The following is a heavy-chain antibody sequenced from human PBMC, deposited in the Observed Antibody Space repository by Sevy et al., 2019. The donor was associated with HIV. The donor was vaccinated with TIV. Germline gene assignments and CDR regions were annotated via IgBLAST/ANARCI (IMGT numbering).Heavy chain of an antibody. V-gene: IGHV4-59*01. CDR2: IYYTGTT. Sequence: SETLSLTCAVSGGSITGYYWSWIRQPPGKGLEWIGYIYYTGTTYYNPSLKSRVTIAVDTSKKQFSLKLRSVTAADTAVYYCARDTRGMDYWGQGTLVTVSS. J-gene: IGHJ4*02. D-gene: IGHD3-10*01. CDR1: GGSITGYY. CDR3: ARDTRGMDY.